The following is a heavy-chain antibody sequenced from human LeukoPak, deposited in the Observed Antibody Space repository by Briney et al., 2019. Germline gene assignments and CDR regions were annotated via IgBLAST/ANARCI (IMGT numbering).Heavy chain of an antibody. V-gene: IGHV3-7*01. Sequence: ETLSLTCTVSGGSISSSRHYWGWIRQPPGKGLEWVANIKQDGSEKYYVDSVKGRFTISRDNAKNSLYLQMNSLRAEDTAVYYCARWGSGYDTHFDYWGQGTLVTVSS. D-gene: IGHD5-12*01. J-gene: IGHJ4*02. CDR3: ARWGSGYDTHFDY. CDR2: IKQDGSEK. CDR1: GGSISSSRHY.